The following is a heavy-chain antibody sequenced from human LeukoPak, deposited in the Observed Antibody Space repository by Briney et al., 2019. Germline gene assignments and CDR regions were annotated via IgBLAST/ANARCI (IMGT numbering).Heavy chain of an antibody. CDR3: ARLFGYYDFWSGYYTHFDY. J-gene: IGHJ4*02. Sequence: SETLSLTCAVYGGSFSGYYWSWIRQPPGKGLEWIGEINHSGSTNYNPSLKSRVTISVDTSKNQFSLKLSSVTAADTAVYYCARLFGYYDFWSGYYTHFDYWGQGTLVTVSS. D-gene: IGHD3-3*01. V-gene: IGHV4-34*01. CDR2: INHSGST. CDR1: GGSFSGYY.